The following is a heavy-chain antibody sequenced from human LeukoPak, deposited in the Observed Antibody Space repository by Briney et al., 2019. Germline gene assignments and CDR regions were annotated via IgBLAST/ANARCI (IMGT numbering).Heavy chain of an antibody. J-gene: IGHJ3*02. CDR3: ARGGRRIAARPPRIPAFDI. CDR1: DGSIISSSYY. V-gene: IGHV4-39*07. Sequence: PSETLSLTCTVSDGSIISSSYYWGWIRQPPGKGLEWIGNIFYSGSTYYSPSLRSRVTISLDTSRNQFSLKLSSVTAADTAVYYCARGGRRIAARPPRIPAFDIWGQGTMVTVSS. CDR2: IFYSGST. D-gene: IGHD6-6*01.